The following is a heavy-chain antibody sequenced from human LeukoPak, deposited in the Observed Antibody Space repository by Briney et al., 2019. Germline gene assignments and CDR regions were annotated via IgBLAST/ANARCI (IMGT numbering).Heavy chain of an antibody. J-gene: IGHJ4*02. CDR3: AKDGSSWERRRTHIDY. V-gene: IGHV3-30-3*01. D-gene: IGHD6-13*01. Sequence: GGSLRLSCAASGFTFSSYAMHWVRQAPGKGLEWVAVISYDGSNKYYADSVKGRFTISRDNSKNTLYLQMNSLRAEDTAVYYCAKDGSSWERRRTHIDYWGQGTLVTVSS. CDR1: GFTFSSYA. CDR2: ISYDGSNK.